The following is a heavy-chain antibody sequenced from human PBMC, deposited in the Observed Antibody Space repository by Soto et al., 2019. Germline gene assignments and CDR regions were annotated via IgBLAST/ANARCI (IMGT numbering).Heavy chain of an antibody. V-gene: IGHV3-48*03. J-gene: IGHJ6*02. Sequence: PGGSLRLSCAASGFTFSSYEMNWVRQAPGKGLEWVSYISSSGSTIYYADSVKGRFTISRDNAKNSLYLQMNSLRAEDTAVYYCARGTGYSSSWFPNYYGMDVWGQGTTVTVS. CDR1: GFTFSSYE. CDR2: ISSSGSTI. CDR3: ARGTGYSSSWFPNYYGMDV. D-gene: IGHD6-13*01.